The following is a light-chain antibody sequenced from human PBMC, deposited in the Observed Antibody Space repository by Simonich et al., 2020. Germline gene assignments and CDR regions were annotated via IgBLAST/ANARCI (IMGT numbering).Light chain of an antibody. CDR3: QQYGSSPPSYT. V-gene: IGKV3-20*01. CDR2: DAS. J-gene: IGKJ2*01. CDR1: QSVSSY. Sequence: EIVLTQSPATLSLSPGERATLSCRASQSVSSYLTWYQQKPGQAPRLLNYDASNRATGIPARFSGSGSGTDFTLTISRLEPEDFAVYYCQQYGSSPPSYTFGQGTKLEIK.